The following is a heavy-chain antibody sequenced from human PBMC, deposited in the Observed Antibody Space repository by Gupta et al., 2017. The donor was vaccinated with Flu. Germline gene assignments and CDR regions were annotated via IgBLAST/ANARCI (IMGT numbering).Heavy chain of an antibody. CDR3: ARDGSGRSFQI. J-gene: IGHJ3*02. V-gene: IGHV4-4*08. Sequence: GGSIGSEYWSWIRQPPGEGLEWIGYTYKSGTTEYNPSLKSRVAISVDSFKNQFSPRVSFVTAADTAVYYCARDGSGRSFQIWGQGTMVTVSS. CDR1: GGSIGSEY. D-gene: IGHD6-19*01. CDR2: TYKSGTT.